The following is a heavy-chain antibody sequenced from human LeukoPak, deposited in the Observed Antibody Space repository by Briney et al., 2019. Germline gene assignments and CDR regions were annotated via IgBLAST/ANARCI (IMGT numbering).Heavy chain of an antibody. Sequence: ASVKVSCKASGGTFSSYAISWVRQAPGQGLEWMGWISAYNGNTNYAQKLQGRVTMTTDTSTSTAYMELRSLRSDDTAVYYCARWPWDGDYDPWGQGTLVTVSS. J-gene: IGHJ5*02. V-gene: IGHV1-18*01. CDR2: ISAYNGNT. D-gene: IGHD4-17*01. CDR1: GGTFSSYA. CDR3: ARWPWDGDYDP.